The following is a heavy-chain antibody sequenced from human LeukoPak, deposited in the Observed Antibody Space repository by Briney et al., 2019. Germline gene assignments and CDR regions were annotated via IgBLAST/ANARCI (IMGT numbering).Heavy chain of an antibody. V-gene: IGHV3-13*01. Sequence: SGGTLRLSCTASGFTFSINDMHWVRQATGKGLEWVSGVGNIGDKYYTPSVKGRFIISRDDAKNSVYLQMNSLRAGDTAVYYCARGGKTAMADYWGQGTLVTVSS. CDR2: VGNIGDK. CDR1: GFTFSIND. D-gene: IGHD5-18*01. J-gene: IGHJ4*02. CDR3: ARGGKTAMADY.